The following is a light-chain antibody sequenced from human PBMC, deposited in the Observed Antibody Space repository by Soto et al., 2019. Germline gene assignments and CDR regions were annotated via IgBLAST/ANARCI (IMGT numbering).Light chain of an antibody. CDR2: DVS. CDR1: SSDVGGYNY. V-gene: IGLV2-14*01. J-gene: IGLJ2*01. CDR3: NSYTSSSTLL. Sequence: QSALTQPASVPGSPGQSITISCTGTSSDVGGYNYVSWYQQHPGKAPKLMIYDVSNRPSGVSNRFSGSKSGNTASLTISGLQAEDEADYYCNSYTSSSTLLFGGGTKVTVL.